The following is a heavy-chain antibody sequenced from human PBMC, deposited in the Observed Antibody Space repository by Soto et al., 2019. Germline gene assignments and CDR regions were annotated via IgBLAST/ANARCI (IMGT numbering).Heavy chain of an antibody. CDR1: GGSISSGDYY. V-gene: IGHV4-30-4*01. CDR3: ARGRYYDSSGLDWAFFDY. J-gene: IGHJ4*02. CDR2: IYYSGST. Sequence: SETLSLTCTVSGGSISSGDYYWSWIRQPPGKGLEWIGYIYYSGSTYYNPSLKSRVTISVDTSKNQFSLKLSSVTAADTAVYYCARGRYYDSSGLDWAFFDYWGQGTLVTVSS. D-gene: IGHD3-22*01.